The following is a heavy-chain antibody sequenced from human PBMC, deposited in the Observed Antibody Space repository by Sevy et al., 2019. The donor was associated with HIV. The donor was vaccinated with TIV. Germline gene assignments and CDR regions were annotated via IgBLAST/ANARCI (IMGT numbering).Heavy chain of an antibody. CDR3: ARSGGSYDYGMDV. Sequence: GASLRLSCAASEFTFSSYWMSWVRQAPGKGLEWVANIKQDGSEKYYVASVKGRFTISRDNAKNSLYLQMNSLRAEDTAVYYCARSGGSYDYGMDVWGQGTTVTVSS. CDR1: EFTFSSYW. J-gene: IGHJ6*02. D-gene: IGHD1-26*01. V-gene: IGHV3-7*01. CDR2: IKQDGSEK.